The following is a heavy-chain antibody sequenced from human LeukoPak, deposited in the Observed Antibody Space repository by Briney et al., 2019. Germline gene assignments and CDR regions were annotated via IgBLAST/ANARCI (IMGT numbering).Heavy chain of an antibody. J-gene: IGHJ4*02. Sequence: GGSRRLSCAASGSTFSSYSMNWVRQAPGKGREWVSYISSSSSTIYYADSVKGRFTIPRDNAKNSLYMQMNSLRAEDTAVYYCASRYDSSGYYYPFDYWGQGTLVTVSS. D-gene: IGHD3-22*01. CDR1: GSTFSSYS. CDR3: ASRYDSSGYYYPFDY. CDR2: ISSSSSTI. V-gene: IGHV3-48*01.